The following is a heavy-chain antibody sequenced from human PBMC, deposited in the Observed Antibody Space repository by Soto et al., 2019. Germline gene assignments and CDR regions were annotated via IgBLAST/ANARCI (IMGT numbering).Heavy chain of an antibody. D-gene: IGHD6-19*01. V-gene: IGHV3-30*18. Sequence: QVQLVESGGGVVQPGRSLRLSCAASGFTFSSYGMHWVRQAPGKGLEWVAVISYDGSNKYYADSVKGRFTISRDNSKNTLYLQMNSLRAEDTAVYYCAKDRRSSGWDGYGAFDIWGQGTMVTVSS. CDR2: ISYDGSNK. CDR1: GFTFSSYG. J-gene: IGHJ3*02. CDR3: AKDRRSSGWDGYGAFDI.